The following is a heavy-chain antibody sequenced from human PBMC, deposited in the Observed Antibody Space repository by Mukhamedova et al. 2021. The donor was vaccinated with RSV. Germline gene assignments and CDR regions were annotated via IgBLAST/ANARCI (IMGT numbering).Heavy chain of an antibody. J-gene: IGHJ4*02. CDR2: VTDNSGST. CDR3: AKDPSPAGRTSPFDY. V-gene: IGHV3-23*01. Sequence: GKGLEWVSTVTDNSGSTYYADSVKGRFTVSRDNSKNTLYLQMNGLRADNTAVSYCAKDPSPAGRTSPFDYWRQGTLVTVSS. D-gene: IGHD2-2*01.